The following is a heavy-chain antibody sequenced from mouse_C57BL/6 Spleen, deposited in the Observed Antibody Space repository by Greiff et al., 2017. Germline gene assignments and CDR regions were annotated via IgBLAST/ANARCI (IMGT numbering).Heavy chain of an antibody. CDR1: GSTFTSYW. J-gene: IGHJ3*01. CDR3: ARELRGFGY. D-gene: IGHD1-1*01. Sequence: QVQLQQPGAELVMPGASVKLSCKASGSTFTSYWMHWVTQRPGQGLEWVGEIDPSDSYTNYNQTFTGKSTLTVDKSSSTAYMQLSSLTSVDSAVYYCARELRGFGYWGQGTLVTVS. V-gene: IGHV1-69*01. CDR2: IDPSDSYT.